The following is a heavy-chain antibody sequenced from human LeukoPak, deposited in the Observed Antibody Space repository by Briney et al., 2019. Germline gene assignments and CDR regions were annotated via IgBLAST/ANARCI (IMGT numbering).Heavy chain of an antibody. CDR3: ARDSRQQLENWFDP. D-gene: IGHD6-13*01. Sequence: SVKVSCKASGDTFSSYSISWVRQAPGQGLEWMGGIIPIFETANYAQKLQGRVTITADESTSTAYMELSSLRSEETAVYYWARDSRQQLENWFDPWGQGTLVTVSS. V-gene: IGHV1-69*13. CDR2: IIPIFETA. J-gene: IGHJ5*02. CDR1: GDTFSSYS.